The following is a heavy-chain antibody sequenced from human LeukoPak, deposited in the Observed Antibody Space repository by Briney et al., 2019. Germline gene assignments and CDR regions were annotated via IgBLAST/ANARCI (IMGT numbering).Heavy chain of an antibody. J-gene: IGHJ3*02. CDR3: AREGYSRGDDAFDI. V-gene: IGHV3-11*01. CDR2: ISSSGSSK. CDR1: GFTFGDYY. D-gene: IGHD5-18*01. Sequence: GGSLRLSCAACGFTFGDYYMSWIRQAPGKGLEWVSYISSSGSSKYYADSVKGRFTISRDNAKNSLYLQMNSLTAEDSAMYYCAREGYSRGDDAFDIWGQGTMVT.